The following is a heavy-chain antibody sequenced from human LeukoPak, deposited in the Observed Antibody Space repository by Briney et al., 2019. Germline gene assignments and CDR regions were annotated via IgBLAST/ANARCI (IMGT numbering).Heavy chain of an antibody. V-gene: IGHV3-23*01. CDR1: AFTFSTYP. CDR2: ISGSGGST. D-gene: IGHD5-18*01. Sequence: GGSLRLSCAASAFTFSTYPMSWVRQAPGKGLEWVSTISGSGGSTYYADYVKGRFTISRDNSKNTLYLQMNSLRAEDTAVYYCAKDVATAMIIVFDYWGQGTLVTVSS. J-gene: IGHJ4*02. CDR3: AKDVATAMIIVFDY.